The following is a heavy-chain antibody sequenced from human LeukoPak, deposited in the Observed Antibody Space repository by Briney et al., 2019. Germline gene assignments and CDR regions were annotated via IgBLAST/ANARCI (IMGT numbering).Heavy chain of an antibody. J-gene: IGHJ3*02. CDR2: IIPIFGTA. Sequence: SVKVSCKASGGTFGSYAISWVRQAPGQGLEWMGGIIPIFGTANYAQKFQGRVTITADKSTSTAYMELSSLRSEDTAVYYCAREGVSGFHGGAPRAFDIWGQGTMVTVSS. CDR3: AREGVSGFHGGAPRAFDI. D-gene: IGHD3-16*01. V-gene: IGHV1-69*06. CDR1: GGTFGSYA.